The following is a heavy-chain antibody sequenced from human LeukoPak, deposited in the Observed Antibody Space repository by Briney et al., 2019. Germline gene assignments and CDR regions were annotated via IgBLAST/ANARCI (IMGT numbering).Heavy chain of an antibody. D-gene: IGHD3-3*01. CDR2: VHLDGRT. CDR1: GGSVINTNW. J-gene: IGHJ4*02. Sequence: SETLSLTCGVSGGSVINTNWWTWVRQAPGKGLDWIGEVHLDGRTNYNPSLESRLTMSVDVSENQVSLKLTSVTAADTAVYYCAREGGFYRPLDYSGQGTLVTVSS. CDR3: AREGGFYRPLDY. V-gene: IGHV4-4*02.